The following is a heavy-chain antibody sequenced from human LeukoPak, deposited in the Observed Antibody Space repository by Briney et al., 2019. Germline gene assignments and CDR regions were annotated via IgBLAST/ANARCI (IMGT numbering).Heavy chain of an antibody. D-gene: IGHD3-10*01. Sequence: GASVTVSCKASGYTFTSYDINWVRQATGQGLEWMGWMNPNSGGTNYAQKFHGRVTMTRETSISTAYMELSRLRSDDTAVYYCARDRYYGSGSYYNVFLGFDPWGQGTLVTVSS. CDR1: GYTFTSYD. CDR2: MNPNSGGT. J-gene: IGHJ5*02. V-gene: IGHV1-2*02. CDR3: ARDRYYGSGSYYNVFLGFDP.